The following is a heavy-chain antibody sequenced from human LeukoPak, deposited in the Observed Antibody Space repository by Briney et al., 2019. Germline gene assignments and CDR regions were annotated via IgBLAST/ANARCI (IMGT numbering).Heavy chain of an antibody. J-gene: IGHJ5*02. V-gene: IGHV3-23*01. D-gene: IGHD3-10*01. Sequence: GGSLRLSCAASGFTFSSYAMSWVRQAPGKGLEWVSAISGSGGSTYYADSVKGRFTISRDNSKNTLYLQMHSLRAEDTAVYYCAKDRGSGSYSNWFDPWGQGTLVTVSS. CDR2: ISGSGGST. CDR1: GFTFSSYA. CDR3: AKDRGSGSYSNWFDP.